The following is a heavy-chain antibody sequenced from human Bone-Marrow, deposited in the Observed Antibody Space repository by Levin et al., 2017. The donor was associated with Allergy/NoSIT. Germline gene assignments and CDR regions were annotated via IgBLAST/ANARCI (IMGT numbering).Heavy chain of an antibody. V-gene: IGHV3-33*01. J-gene: IGHJ4*02. Sequence: GEPLKISCAASGFTFSGYGMHWVRQAPGKGLEWVAVIWYDGSNKYYVDSVKGRFTISRDNSKNTLYLQMSNLRAEDTAVYYCARGYTAGGTGYFEYWGQGTLVTVSS. CDR1: GFTFSGYG. D-gene: IGHD1-26*01. CDR3: ARGYTAGGTGYFEY. CDR2: IWYDGSNK.